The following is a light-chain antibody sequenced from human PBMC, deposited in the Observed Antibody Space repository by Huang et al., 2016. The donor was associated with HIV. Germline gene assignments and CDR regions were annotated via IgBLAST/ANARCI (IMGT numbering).Light chain of an antibody. V-gene: IGKV2-28*01. J-gene: IGKJ1*01. CDR3: MQALQTPPT. CDR2: LGS. Sequence: DIVMTQSPFSLPVTLGEPASISCRSSQSLLHSNGYNYLDWYLQKPGQSPQLLIYLGSNRAAGVPDRLSGSGSGTDFTLKISRVEAEDVGAYYCMQALQTPPTFGQGTKVEIK. CDR1: QSLLHSNGYNY.